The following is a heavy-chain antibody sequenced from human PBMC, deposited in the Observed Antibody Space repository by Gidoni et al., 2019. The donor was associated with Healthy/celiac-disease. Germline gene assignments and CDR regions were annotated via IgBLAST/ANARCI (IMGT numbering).Heavy chain of an antibody. D-gene: IGHD2-15*01. J-gene: IGHJ6*04. CDR2: LSSDGSNK. CDR1: GFQCSGYG. V-gene: IGHV3-30*03. Sequence: QGQVAGYGGGGGQPGRARRASGAAQGFQCSGYGMHWVLQAPGKGLGWVAVLSSDGSNKYYAASLKGRFTISRDNSKNTLYLQMNSLRAEDTAVYYCATDWHRRGGGRGDVWGKGTTVTVSS. CDR3: ATDWHRRGGGRGDV.